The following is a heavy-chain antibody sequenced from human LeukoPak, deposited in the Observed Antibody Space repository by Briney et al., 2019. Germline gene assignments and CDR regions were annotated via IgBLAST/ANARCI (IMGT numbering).Heavy chain of an antibody. Sequence: PSETLSLTCAVYGGSFSAYYWSWIRQPPGKGLEWIGEISPSGSTNNYNPSLKSRVAISVDTSKNQFSLKLSSVTAADTALYFCASGWGDTAMVPTAGFFDYWGQGTLVTVSS. CDR2: ISPSGST. CDR3: ASGWGDTAMVPTAGFFDY. V-gene: IGHV4-34*01. D-gene: IGHD5-18*01. J-gene: IGHJ4*02. CDR1: GGSFSAYY.